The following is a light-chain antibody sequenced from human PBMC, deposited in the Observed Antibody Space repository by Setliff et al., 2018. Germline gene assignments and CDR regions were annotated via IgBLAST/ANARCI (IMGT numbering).Light chain of an antibody. J-gene: IGLJ1*01. V-gene: IGLV2-14*01. CDR1: SSDVGGYDH. CDR2: DVS. CDR3: SSYTITTAYV. Sequence: QSALAQPASVPGSLGQSITISCTGTSSDVGGYDHVSWYQQHPGKAPNLMIYDVSQRPSGVSIRFSGSKSGNTASLTISGLQAEDEADYYCSSYTITTAYVLGTGTKVTVL.